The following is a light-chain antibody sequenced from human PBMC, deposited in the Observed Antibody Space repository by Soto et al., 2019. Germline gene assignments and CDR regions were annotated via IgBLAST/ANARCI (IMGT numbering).Light chain of an antibody. Sequence: QSAPTQPASVSGSPGQSITISCTGSSSDIGFSNYVSWYQQYPGKAPKLIIFDVSERPSGVSSRFSGSKSGNTASLTISGLQAEDEADYYCSSYTSSDTDVFGTGTQLTVL. CDR2: DVS. CDR1: SSDIGFSNY. J-gene: IGLJ1*01. V-gene: IGLV2-14*03. CDR3: SSYTSSDTDV.